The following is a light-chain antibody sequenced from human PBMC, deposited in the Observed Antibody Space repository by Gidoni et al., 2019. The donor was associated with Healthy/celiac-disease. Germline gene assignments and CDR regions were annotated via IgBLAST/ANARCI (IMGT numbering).Light chain of an antibody. V-gene: IGKV1-6*01. CDR3: LQDYNYPPT. Sequence: AIEMTQSPSSLSASVGDRVTITCRASQGIRNDLGWYQQKPGKAPKLLIYAASSLQSGVPSRFSGSGSGTDFTLTISSLQPEDFATYYCLQDYNYPPTFGGXTKVEIK. CDR1: QGIRND. CDR2: AAS. J-gene: IGKJ4*01.